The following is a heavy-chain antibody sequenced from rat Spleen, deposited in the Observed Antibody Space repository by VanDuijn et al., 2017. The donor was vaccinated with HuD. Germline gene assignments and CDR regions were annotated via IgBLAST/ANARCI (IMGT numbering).Heavy chain of an antibody. V-gene: IGHV5-7*01. CDR3: ARHSYGSYGWFAY. D-gene: IGHD1-3*01. CDR2: ISSEGRSS. CDR1: GFTFSDYY. J-gene: IGHJ3*01. Sequence: EVQLVESGGGLVQPGRSLQLSCAASGFTFSDYYLAWVRQAPTKGLEWVATISSEGRSSYYRDSVKGRFTISRDNAKSTLYLQMDSLRSEDTATYYCARHSYGSYGWFAYWGQGTLVTVSS.